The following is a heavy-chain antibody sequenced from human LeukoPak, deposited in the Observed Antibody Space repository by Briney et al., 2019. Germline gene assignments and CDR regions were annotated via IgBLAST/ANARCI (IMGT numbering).Heavy chain of an antibody. CDR3: ASSTTTFSPPPG. CDR1: GFTFTSYD. V-gene: IGHV1-8*01. CDR2: MNPINGNT. D-gene: IGHD1-1*01. Sequence: GASVKVSCKASGFTFTSYDINWVRQATGQGLEWMGWMNPINGNTGYAQKFQGRVTMTRDTSTSTVYMELSSLRSEDTAVYYCASSTTTFSPPPGWGQGTLVTVSS. J-gene: IGHJ4*02.